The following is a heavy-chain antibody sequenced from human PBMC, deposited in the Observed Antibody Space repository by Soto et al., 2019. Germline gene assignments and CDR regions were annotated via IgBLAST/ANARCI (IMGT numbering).Heavy chain of an antibody. D-gene: IGHD2-15*01. CDR3: AKDRPDIVVVENYFDY. CDR1: GFTFSSYW. J-gene: IGHJ4*02. Sequence: GGSLRLSCAASGFTFSSYWMSWVRQAPGKGLEWVSAISGSGGSTYYADSVKGRFTISRDNSKNTLYLQMNSLRAEDTAVYYCAKDRPDIVVVENYFDYWGQGTLVTVSS. V-gene: IGHV3-23*01. CDR2: ISGSGGST.